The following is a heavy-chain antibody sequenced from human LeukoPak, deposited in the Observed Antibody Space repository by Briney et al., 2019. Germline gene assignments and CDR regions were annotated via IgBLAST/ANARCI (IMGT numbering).Heavy chain of an antibody. CDR3: ARRTGPVDV. CDR2: INHSGST. V-gene: IGHV4-34*01. CDR1: GGSFSGYY. J-gene: IGHJ6*04. Sequence: SSETLSLTCAVYGGSFSGYYWSWIRQPPGKGLEWIGEINHSGSTNYNPSLKSRVTISVDTSKNQFSLKLSSVTAADTAVYYCARRTGPVDVWGKGTTVTVSS.